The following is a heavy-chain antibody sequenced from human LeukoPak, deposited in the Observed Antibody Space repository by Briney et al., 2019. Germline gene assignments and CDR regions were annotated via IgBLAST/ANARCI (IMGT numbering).Heavy chain of an antibody. J-gene: IGHJ4*02. D-gene: IGHD5-18*01. CDR1: GFTFSSYW. CDR2: IKQDGSEK. V-gene: IGHV3-7*01. Sequence: GGSLRLSCAASGFTFSSYWMSWVRQAPGKGLEWVANIKQDGSEKYYVDSVKGRFTISRDNAKNSLYLQMNSLRAEDTAVYYCPGNEGGRGYSYGYDYWGQGALVTVSS. CDR3: PGNEGGRGYSYGYDY.